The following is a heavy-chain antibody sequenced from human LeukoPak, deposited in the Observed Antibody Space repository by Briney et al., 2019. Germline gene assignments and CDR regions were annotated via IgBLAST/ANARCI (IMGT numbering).Heavy chain of an antibody. Sequence: RASVKVSCKASGGTFSSYAISWVRQAPGQGLEWMGGIIPIFGTANYAQKFQGRVTITADKSTSTAYMELSSLRSEDTAVYYCARDWGMIVVAKDAFDIWGQGTMVTVSS. CDR2: IIPIFGTA. D-gene: IGHD3-22*01. CDR1: GGTFSSYA. V-gene: IGHV1-69*06. CDR3: ARDWGMIVVAKDAFDI. J-gene: IGHJ3*02.